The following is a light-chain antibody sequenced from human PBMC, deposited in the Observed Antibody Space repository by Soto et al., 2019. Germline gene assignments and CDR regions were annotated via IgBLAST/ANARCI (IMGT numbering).Light chain of an antibody. CDR1: SSDVGGYNY. CDR2: DVS. J-gene: IGLJ1*01. V-gene: IGLV2-11*02. CDR3: FSYAGSYTFV. Sequence: QSALTQPRSVSGSPGQSVTISCTGTSSDVGGYNYVSWYQQHPGKAPKLMIYDVSKRPSGVPDRFSGSKSDNTASLTISGLQTEDEADYSCFSYAGSYTFVFGTGTKLTGL.